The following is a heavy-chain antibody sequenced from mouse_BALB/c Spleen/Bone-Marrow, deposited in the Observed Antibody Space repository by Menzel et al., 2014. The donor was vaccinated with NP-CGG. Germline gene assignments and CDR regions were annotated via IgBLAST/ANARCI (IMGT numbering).Heavy chain of an antibody. J-gene: IGHJ2*01. V-gene: IGHV2-9*02. CDR3: ATYDYDGRFDY. CDR1: GFSLXNYG. D-gene: IGHD2-4*01. CDR2: IWAGGST. Sequence: QVQLQQSGPGLVAPSQNLSITCTVSGFSLXNYGVHWIRQPPGKGLEWLGIIWAGGSTNYNSALMSRLSISKDNSKSQVFFKMNSLQTDDTAIYYCATYDYDGRFDYWGQGTTLTVSS.